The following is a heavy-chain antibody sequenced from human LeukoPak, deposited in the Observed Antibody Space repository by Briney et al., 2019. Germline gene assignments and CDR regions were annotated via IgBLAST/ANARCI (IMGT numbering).Heavy chain of an antibody. J-gene: IGHJ4*02. CDR2: ISGSGGST. CDR1: GFTFSSYA. CDR3: AKNKIYSNYPFDY. D-gene: IGHD4-11*01. Sequence: PGGSLRLSCAASGFTFSSYAMSRVRQAPGKGLEWVSGISGSGGSTYYAESVKGRFTISRDNSKNTLYLQMNSLRAEDTAVYYCAKNKIYSNYPFDYWGQGTLVTVSS. V-gene: IGHV3-23*01.